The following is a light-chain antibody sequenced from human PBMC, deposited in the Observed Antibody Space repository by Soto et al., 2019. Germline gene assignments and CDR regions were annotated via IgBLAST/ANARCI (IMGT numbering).Light chain of an antibody. CDR1: QSVSRRY. CDR2: VAS. CDR3: QQYAASPRT. V-gene: IGKV3-20*01. Sequence: EIVLTQFPGTLSLSPGERATLSCRASQSVSRRYLAWYRQKPGQAPRLLMYVASNRATGIPDRFSGSGSGTDFTLTISRLEPEDFAVYYCQQYAASPRTFGQGTKVEVK. J-gene: IGKJ1*01.